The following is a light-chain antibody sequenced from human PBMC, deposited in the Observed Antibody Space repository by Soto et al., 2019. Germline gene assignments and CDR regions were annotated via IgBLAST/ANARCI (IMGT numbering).Light chain of an antibody. CDR1: NSNIGRND. CDR2: SND. J-gene: IGLJ2*01. Sequence: QSVLAQPPSASGTPGQRVTISCSGSNSNIGRNDVTWYQQVPGTAPQCLIYSNDQRPSGVPDRISGSRSGTSASLAISGLHSGDEAEYYCAAWDDTLRARVFGGGTKVTVL. V-gene: IGLV1-44*01. CDR3: AAWDDTLRARV.